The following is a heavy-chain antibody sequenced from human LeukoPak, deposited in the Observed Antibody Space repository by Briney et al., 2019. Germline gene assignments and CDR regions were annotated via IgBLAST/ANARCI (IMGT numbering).Heavy chain of an antibody. CDR1: GGSVSSSSYY. J-gene: IGHJ4*02. Sequence: SETLSLTCTVSGGSVSSSSYYWGWIRQPPGKGLGWIGSIYYSGSTNYNPSLKSRVTISVDTSKNQFSLKLSSVTAADTAVYYCARENPRGTSSYYFDYWGQGTLVTVSS. D-gene: IGHD2-2*01. CDR3: ARENPRGTSSYYFDY. V-gene: IGHV4-39*07. CDR2: IYYSGST.